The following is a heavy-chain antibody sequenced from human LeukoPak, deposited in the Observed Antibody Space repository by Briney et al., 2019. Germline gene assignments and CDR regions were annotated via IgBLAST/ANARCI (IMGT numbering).Heavy chain of an antibody. D-gene: IGHD3-3*01. V-gene: IGHV4-4*02. CDR1: GGSISSSNW. CDR2: IYHSGST. J-gene: IGHJ5*02. Sequence: PSGTLSLTCAVSGGSISSSNWWSWVRQPPGKGLEWIGEIYHSGSTNYNPSLKSRVTMSVDTSENHFSLKLSSVTAADTAVYYCASLKSITIFGVVIRRLNWFDPWGQGTLVTVSS. CDR3: ASLKSITIFGVVIRRLNWFDP.